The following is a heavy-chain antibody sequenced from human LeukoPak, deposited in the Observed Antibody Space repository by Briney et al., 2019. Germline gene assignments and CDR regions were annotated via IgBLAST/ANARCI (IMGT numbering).Heavy chain of an antibody. CDR3: ARDSAYDY. D-gene: IGHD3-10*01. CDR2: VSGSGDNT. CDR1: GFTFNNYA. Sequence: GGSLRLSCAASGFTFNNYAMTWVRQAPGKGLEWVSVVSGSGDNTNYADSVKGRFTISRDNSKNTLYLQMNSLRAEDTAVYYCARDSAYDYWGQGTLVTVSS. V-gene: IGHV3-23*01. J-gene: IGHJ4*02.